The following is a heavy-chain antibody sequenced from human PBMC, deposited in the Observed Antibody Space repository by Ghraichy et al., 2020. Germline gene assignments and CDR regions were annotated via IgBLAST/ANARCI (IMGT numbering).Heavy chain of an antibody. D-gene: IGHD2-21*02. V-gene: IGHV4-34*01. J-gene: IGHJ4*02. CDR1: GGSFSGYY. CDR3: ARGLAYCGGDCYSYFDY. Sequence: SQTLSLTCAVYGGSFSGYYWSWIRQPPGKGLEWIGEINHSGSTNYNPSLKSRVTISVDTSKNQFSLKLSSVTAADTAVYYCARGLAYCGGDCYSYFDYWGQGTLVTVSS. CDR2: INHSGST.